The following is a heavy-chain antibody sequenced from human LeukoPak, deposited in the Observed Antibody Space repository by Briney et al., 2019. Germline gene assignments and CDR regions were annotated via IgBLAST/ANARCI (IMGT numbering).Heavy chain of an antibody. D-gene: IGHD3-10*01. CDR3: ARHFIYYYGSGSYLFDY. Sequence: GESLKISCKGSGYSFTSYWIGWVRQMPGKGLEWMGIIYPGDSDTRYSPSFQGQVTISADKSISTAYLQWSSLKASDTAMYYCARHFIYYYGSGSYLFDYWGQGTLVTVSS. CDR1: GYSFTSYW. J-gene: IGHJ4*02. V-gene: IGHV5-51*01. CDR2: IYPGDSDT.